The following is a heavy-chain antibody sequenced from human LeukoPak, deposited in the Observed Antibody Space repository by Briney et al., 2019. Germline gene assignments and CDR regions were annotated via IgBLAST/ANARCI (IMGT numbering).Heavy chain of an antibody. D-gene: IGHD4-17*01. CDR3: ARQPPLLPGDYVEGWFDP. CDR1: GGSISSSSYY. J-gene: IGHJ5*02. V-gene: IGHV4-39*01. Sequence: PSETLSLTCTVSGGSISSSSYYWGWIRQPPGKGLEWIGSIYYSGSTYYNPSLKSRVTISVDTSKNQFSLKLSSVTAADTAVYYCARQPPLLPGDYVEGWFDPWGQGTLVTVSS. CDR2: IYYSGST.